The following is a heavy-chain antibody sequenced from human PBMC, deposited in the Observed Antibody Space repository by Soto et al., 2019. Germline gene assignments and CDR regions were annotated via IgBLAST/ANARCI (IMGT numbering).Heavy chain of an antibody. J-gene: IGHJ4*02. D-gene: IGHD1-26*01. V-gene: IGHV3-33*01. CDR2: IRYDGSSI. CDR3: ARDGVGATTFFGYFDY. CDR1: GLIFSGHG. Sequence: QVQLVESGGGVVQPGRSLRLSCAASGLIFSGHGMHWVRQAPGKGLQWVAVIRYDGSSIYYADSVKGRFTISRDNSKNTLYLQMNSLRAEDTAVYYCARDGVGATTFFGYFDYWGQGALVTVSS.